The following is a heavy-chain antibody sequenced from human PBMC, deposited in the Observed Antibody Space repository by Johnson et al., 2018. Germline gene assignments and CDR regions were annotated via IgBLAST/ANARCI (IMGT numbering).Heavy chain of an antibody. V-gene: IGHV3-21*01. CDR1: GFTFSRYS. CDR3: ARDGYGGTAAFDI. CDR2: ISSSSSYI. J-gene: IGHJ3*02. D-gene: IGHD5-12*01. Sequence: VQLAETGGGLVKPGGSLRLSCAASGFTFSRYSMNWVRQAPGKGLEWVSSISSSSSYIYYADSVKGRFTISRDNAKNSLYLQMNSLRAEDTAVYYCARDGYGGTAAFDIWGQGTMVTVSS.